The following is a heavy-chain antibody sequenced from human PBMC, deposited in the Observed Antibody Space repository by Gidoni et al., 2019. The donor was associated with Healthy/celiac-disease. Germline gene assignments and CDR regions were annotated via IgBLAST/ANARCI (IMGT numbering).Heavy chain of an antibody. D-gene: IGHD2-2*01. J-gene: IGHJ6*02. CDR2: MNPNSGNT. CDR3: ARGPVVGQAALYGMDV. Sequence: QVQLLQSGAEVKKPGASVKVSCKASGSTFPSYDINRVRHATGQGLDWMGWMNPNSGNTGYAQKFQGRVTMTRNTSISTAYMELSSLRSEDTAVYYCARGPVVGQAALYGMDVWGQGTTVTVSS. CDR1: GSTFPSYD. V-gene: IGHV1-8*01.